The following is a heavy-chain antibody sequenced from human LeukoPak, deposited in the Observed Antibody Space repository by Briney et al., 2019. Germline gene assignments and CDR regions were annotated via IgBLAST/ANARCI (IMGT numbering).Heavy chain of an antibody. CDR3: ARDRGYYYDSSGYYRARYYGMDV. V-gene: IGHV4-59*01. J-gene: IGHJ6*02. CDR2: IYYVGST. CDR1: GGSISSYY. Sequence: SETLSLTCTVSGGSISSYYWTWFRKPPGKERGGIGFIYYVGSTNYNPSLKSRVTISVDTSKNQFSLKLSSVTAADTAVYYCARDRGYYYDSSGYYRARYYGMDVWGQGTTVTVSS. D-gene: IGHD3-22*01.